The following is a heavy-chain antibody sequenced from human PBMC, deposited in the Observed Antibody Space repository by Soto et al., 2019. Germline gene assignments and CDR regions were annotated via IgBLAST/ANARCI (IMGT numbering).Heavy chain of an antibody. CDR1: GYTFTSYD. D-gene: IGHD6-13*01. J-gene: IGHJ6*02. CDR3: ARRGYSSSWYYYYYYGMDV. Sequence: QVQLVQSGAEVKKPGASVKVSCKASGYTFTSYDINWVRQATGQGLEWMGWMNPNSGNTGYAQKFQGGATMTRNTSISTAYMELSSLRSEDTAVYYCARRGYSSSWYYYYYYGMDVWGQGTTVTVSS. CDR2: MNPNSGNT. V-gene: IGHV1-8*01.